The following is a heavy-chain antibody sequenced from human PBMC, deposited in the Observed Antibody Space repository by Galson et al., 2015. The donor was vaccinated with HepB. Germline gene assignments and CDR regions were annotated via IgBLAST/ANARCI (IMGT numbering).Heavy chain of an antibody. CDR3: ARDGPPITMIREIITYYFDY. CDR2: ISHDGSNT. J-gene: IGHJ4*02. D-gene: IGHD3-10*01. Sequence: LRLSCAASEFTFSSYAIHWVRQAPGKGLEWVAVISHDGSNTYYADAVKGRFTISRDNSKNTLYLHMNSLGAEDTAVYYCARDGPPITMIREIITYYFDYWGQGTLVTVSS. V-gene: IGHV3-30*04. CDR1: EFTFSSYA.